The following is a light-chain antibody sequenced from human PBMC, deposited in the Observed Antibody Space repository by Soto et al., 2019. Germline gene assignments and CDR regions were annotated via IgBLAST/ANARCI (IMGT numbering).Light chain of an antibody. CDR3: VLYLGRGVWV. CDR1: SGSVSSTYY. CDR2: NTD. J-gene: IGLJ3*02. Sequence: VVTQEPSFSVSPGGPVTLTCGLSSGSVSSTYYPSWYQQTPGQAPRTLIYNTDTRSSGVPDRFSGSILENKAALTITGAQADDESDYYCVLYLGRGVWVFGGGTKVTVL. V-gene: IGLV8-61*01.